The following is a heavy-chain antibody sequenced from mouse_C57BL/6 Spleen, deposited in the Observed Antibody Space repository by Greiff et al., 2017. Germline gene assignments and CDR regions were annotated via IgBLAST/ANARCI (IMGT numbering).Heavy chain of an antibody. CDR3: AGGNWYFDV. V-gene: IGHV1-22*01. Sequence: EVQLQESGPELVKPGASVKMSCKASGYTFTDYNMHWVKQSHGKSLEWIGYINPNNGGTSYNQKFKVKATLTVNKSSSTAYMELRSLTSEDSAVYYCAGGNWYFDVWGRGTTVTVSS. CDR1: GYTFTDYN. J-gene: IGHJ1*03. CDR2: INPNNGGT.